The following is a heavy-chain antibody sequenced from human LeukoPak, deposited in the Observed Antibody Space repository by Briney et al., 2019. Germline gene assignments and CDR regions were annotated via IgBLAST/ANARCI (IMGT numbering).Heavy chain of an antibody. V-gene: IGHV3-48*04. J-gene: IGHJ6*04. CDR1: RFTFSNYW. CDR2: ISSSGSTI. D-gene: IGHD3-10*02. CDR3: AELGITMIGGV. Sequence: GGSLRLSCAASRFTFSNYWMSWVRQAPGKGLEWVSYISSSGSTIYYADSVKGRFTISRDNAKNSLYLQMNSLRAEDTAVYYCAELGITMIGGVWGKGTTVTISS.